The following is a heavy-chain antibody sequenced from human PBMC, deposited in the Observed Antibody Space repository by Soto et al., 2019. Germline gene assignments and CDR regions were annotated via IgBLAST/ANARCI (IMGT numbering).Heavy chain of an antibody. CDR3: ARAMGVSDYYYYGIDV. V-gene: IGHV3-53*01. CDR2: IYSGGST. D-gene: IGHD3-16*01. CDR1: GFTVSSNY. J-gene: IGHJ6*02. Sequence: GGSLRLSCAASGFTVSSNYMSWVRQAPGKGLEWVSVIYSGGSTYYADSVKGRFTISRDNSKNTLYLQMNSLRAEDTATYYCARAMGVSDYYYYGIDVWGQGTTVTVSS.